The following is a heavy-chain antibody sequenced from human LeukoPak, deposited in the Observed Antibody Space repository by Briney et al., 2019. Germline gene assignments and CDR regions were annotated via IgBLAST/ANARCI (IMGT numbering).Heavy chain of an antibody. V-gene: IGHV3-48*03. CDR3: ARDYYGDEDFDY. J-gene: IGHJ4*02. CDR1: GFTFNHYE. D-gene: IGHD3-10*01. Sequence: PGGSLRLSCATSGFTFNHYELNWVRQAPGKGLEWISYITSSGDVVTYANPVKGRFTMSRDNAKNSVYLQMNSLRPEDTAVYYCARDYYGDEDFDYWGQGTLVTVSS. CDR2: ITSSGDVV.